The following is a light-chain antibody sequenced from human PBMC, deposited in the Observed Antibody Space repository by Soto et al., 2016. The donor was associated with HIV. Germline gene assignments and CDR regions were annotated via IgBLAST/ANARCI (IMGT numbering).Light chain of an antibody. V-gene: IGLV3-19*01. CDR2: DKN. J-gene: IGLJ2*01. Sequence: SFELTQDPSVSVALGQTVRITCQGDTLRKYYASWYQQKPGQAPKVVIYDKNKRSSGIPGRFSGSSSGNTSSLTITETQAEDEADYYCNSRDSSNSHWIFGGGTKVTVL. CDR1: TLRKYY. CDR3: NSRDSSNSHWI.